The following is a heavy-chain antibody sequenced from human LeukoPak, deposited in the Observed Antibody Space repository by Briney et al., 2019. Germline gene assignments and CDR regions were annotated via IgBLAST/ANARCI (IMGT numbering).Heavy chain of an antibody. D-gene: IGHD2-8*02. CDR1: GFTFDDYA. Sequence: PGRSLRLSCAASGFTFDDYAMHWVRQAPGKGLEWVSGISWNSGSIGYADSVKGRFTISRDNAKNSPYLQMNSLRPEDMALYYCAKDEFVASDFTGAFDIWGQGTMVTVSS. CDR2: ISWNSGSI. J-gene: IGHJ3*02. CDR3: AKDEFVASDFTGAFDI. V-gene: IGHV3-9*03.